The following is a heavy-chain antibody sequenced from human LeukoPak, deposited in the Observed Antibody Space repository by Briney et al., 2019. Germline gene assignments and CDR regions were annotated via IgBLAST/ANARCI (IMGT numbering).Heavy chain of an antibody. D-gene: IGHD3-22*01. J-gene: IGHJ4*02. CDR2: FDPEDGET. CDR1: GYTLTELS. CDR3: ARAYYESSAYRHAVYFDY. V-gene: IGHV1-24*01. Sequence: ASVKVSCKVSGYTLTELSMHWVRQAPGKGLEWMGGFDPEDGETIYAQKFQGRVTMTRDTSTSTVYMHLSSLSSDDTAVYYCARAYYESSAYRHAVYFDYWGQGTLVTVSS.